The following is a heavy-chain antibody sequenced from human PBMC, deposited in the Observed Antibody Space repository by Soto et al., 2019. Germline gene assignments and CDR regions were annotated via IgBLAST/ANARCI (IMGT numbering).Heavy chain of an antibody. D-gene: IGHD3-10*01. CDR1: GFTFSDYA. CDR2: ISGSGGGT. CDR3: AKYGSGTYYNVGLDGLDV. Sequence: EVQLLESGGGLVQPGGSLRLSCVASGFTFSDYAMSWVRQAPGKGLKWVSAISGSGGGTYYADSVKGRFTISRDRSGNTRYLQMNSLTVEDTAVYYCAKYGSGTYYNVGLDGLDVWGQGTTVTISS. V-gene: IGHV3-23*01. J-gene: IGHJ6*02.